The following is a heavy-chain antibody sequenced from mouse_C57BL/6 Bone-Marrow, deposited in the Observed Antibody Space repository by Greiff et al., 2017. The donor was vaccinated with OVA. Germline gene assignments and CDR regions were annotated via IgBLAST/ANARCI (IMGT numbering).Heavy chain of an antibody. D-gene: IGHD3-3*01. CDR3: KRLLDAVYY. Sequence: EVKLMESGAGLVKPGGSLKLSCAASGFTFSSYAMSWVRQTPEKRLEWVAYISSGGDYIYYADTVKGRVTISRDNARNTLYLQMSSLKSEDTDMYYYKRLLDAVYYWGQGTSVPVSS. V-gene: IGHV5-9-1*02. CDR1: GFTFSSYA. CDR2: ISSGGDYI. J-gene: IGHJ4*01.